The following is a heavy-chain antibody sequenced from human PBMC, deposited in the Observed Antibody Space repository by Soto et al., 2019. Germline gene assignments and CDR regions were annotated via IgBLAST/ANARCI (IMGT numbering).Heavy chain of an antibody. CDR1: GASVSSNSAA. D-gene: IGHD6-19*01. V-gene: IGHV6-1*01. CDR3: ARGGYSRRNWLDP. CDR2: TYYRSKWYN. J-gene: IGHJ5*02. Sequence: PSQPLSLTFAISGASVSSNSAAWNWIRQSPSRGLEWLGRTYYRSKWYNDYAVSVKSRITINPDTSKNQFSLQLNSVTPEDTAVYYCARGGYSRRNWLDPWGQGNLGTVSS.